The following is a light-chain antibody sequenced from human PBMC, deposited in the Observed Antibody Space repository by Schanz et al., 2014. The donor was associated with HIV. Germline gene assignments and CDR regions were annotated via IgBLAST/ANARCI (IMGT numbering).Light chain of an antibody. V-gene: IGLV1-44*01. CDR2: SNS. CDR1: SSNIGSNA. CDR3: GTWDDSLNGWV. Sequence: QSVLTQPPSASGTPGQSVTISCSGSSSNIGSNAVHWYQQLPGTAPKLLIYSNSQRPSGVPDRFSGSKSGTSASLAISGLQSEDEADYYCGTWDDSLNGWVFGGGTKLTVL. J-gene: IGLJ3*02.